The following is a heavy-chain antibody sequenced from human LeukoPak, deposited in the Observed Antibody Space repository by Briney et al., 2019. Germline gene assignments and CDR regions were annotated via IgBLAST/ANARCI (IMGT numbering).Heavy chain of an antibody. CDR2: IIPIFGTA. J-gene: IGHJ6*03. CDR1: GGTFSSYA. V-gene: IGHV1-69*13. CDR3: ARGGGVPAATSPYYYYYMDV. D-gene: IGHD2-2*01. Sequence: SVKVSCKASGGTFSSYAISWVRQAPGQGLEWMGGIIPIFGTANYAQKFQGRITITADESTSTAYMELSSLRSEDTAVYYCARGGGVPAATSPYYYYYMDVWGKGTTVTVSS.